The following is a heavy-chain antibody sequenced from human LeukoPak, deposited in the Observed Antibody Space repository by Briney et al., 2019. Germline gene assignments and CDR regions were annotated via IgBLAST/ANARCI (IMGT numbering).Heavy chain of an antibody. CDR3: AREFGLRYFDWLLWGAFDI. J-gene: IGHJ3*02. CDR1: GFTFRNYA. Sequence: PGGSLRLSCSASGFTFRNYAMHWVRQAPGKGLEYVSAITSNGGSTYYADSVKGRFTISRDNSKNTLYLQMNSLRAEDTAVYYCAREFGLRYFDWLLWGAFDIWGQGTMVTVSS. V-gene: IGHV3-64*04. CDR2: ITSNGGST. D-gene: IGHD3-9*01.